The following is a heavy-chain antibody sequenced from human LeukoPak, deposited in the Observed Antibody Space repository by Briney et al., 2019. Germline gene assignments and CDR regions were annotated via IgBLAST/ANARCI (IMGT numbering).Heavy chain of an antibody. V-gene: IGHV3-23*01. D-gene: IGHD2-8*01. CDR1: GFTFSDYY. CDR3: AKDPNGLIHAFDI. J-gene: IGHJ3*02. Sequence: PGGSLRLSCAASGFTFSDYYMSWIRQAPGKGLEWVSAISGSGGSTYYADSVKGRFTISRDNSKNTLYLQMNSLRAEDTAVYYCAKDPNGLIHAFDIWGQGTMVTVSS. CDR2: ISGSGGST.